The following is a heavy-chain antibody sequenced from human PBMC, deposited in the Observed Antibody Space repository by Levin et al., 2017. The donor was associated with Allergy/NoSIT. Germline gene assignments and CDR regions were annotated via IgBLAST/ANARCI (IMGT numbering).Heavy chain of an antibody. CDR2: INHSGST. J-gene: IGHJ6*03. Sequence: GSLRLSCAVYGGSFSGYYWSWIRQPPGKGLEWIGEINHSGSTNYNPSLKSRVTISVDTSKNQFSLKLSSVTAADTAVYYCARGRREWYYGSGSYYLKYYYYYMDVWGKGTTVTVSS. D-gene: IGHD3-10*01. CDR1: GGSFSGYY. CDR3: ARGRREWYYGSGSYYLKYYYYYMDV. V-gene: IGHV4-34*01.